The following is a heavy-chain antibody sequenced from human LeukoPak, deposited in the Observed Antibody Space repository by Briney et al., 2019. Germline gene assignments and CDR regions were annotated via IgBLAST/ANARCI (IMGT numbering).Heavy chain of an antibody. D-gene: IGHD3-3*01. Sequence: ASVKVSCKASGYTFTGYYMHWVRQAPGQGLEWMGWINPNSGGTNYAQKFQGRVTMTRGTSISTAYMELSRLRSDDTAVYYCAMGYDFWSGYYFYWGQGTLVTVSS. J-gene: IGHJ4*02. CDR1: GYTFTGYY. V-gene: IGHV1-2*02. CDR2: INPNSGGT. CDR3: AMGYDFWSGYYFY.